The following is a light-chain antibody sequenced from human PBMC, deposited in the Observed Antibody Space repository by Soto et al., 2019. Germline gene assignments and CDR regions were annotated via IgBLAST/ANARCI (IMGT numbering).Light chain of an antibody. CDR1: QSVSSN. J-gene: IGKJ1*01. CDR3: QQYNNWPRT. Sequence: EIVMTQSPATLSVSPGERATLSCRASQSVSSNLAWYQQKPGQAPRLLIYGASTRATGIPAMFSGSGSGKEFTLTISSLQSEDFAVYYCQQYNNWPRTFGQGTKVEIK. CDR2: GAS. V-gene: IGKV3-15*01.